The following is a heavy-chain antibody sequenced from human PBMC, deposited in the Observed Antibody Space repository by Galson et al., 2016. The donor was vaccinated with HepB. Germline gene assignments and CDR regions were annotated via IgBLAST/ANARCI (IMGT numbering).Heavy chain of an antibody. CDR3: ARVGHTRIDSGRFIDL. CDR1: GGSISSGDYH. Sequence: TLSLTCTVSGGSISSGDYHWNWIRQHPGKGLEWIGYISYSGSTYYNSSLMGRLTISLDTSRNHFSLKLSSVTAADTAVYYCARVGHTRIDSGRFIDLWGRGTLVSVSS. J-gene: IGHJ2*01. D-gene: IGHD1-26*01. CDR2: ISYSGST. V-gene: IGHV4-31*03.